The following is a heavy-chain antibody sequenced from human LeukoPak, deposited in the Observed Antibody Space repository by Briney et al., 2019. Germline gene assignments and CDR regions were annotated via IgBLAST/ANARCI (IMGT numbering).Heavy chain of an antibody. CDR2: IKQDGSQK. V-gene: IGHV3-7*01. Sequence: GGSPRLSCAASGFTFSNFWMTWVRQAPGKGLEWVAIIKQDGSQKYYVDSVKGRFTISRDNAKNSLYLQMNSLRAEDTAVYYCARFEDDGDYFDYWGQGTLVTVSS. CDR1: GFTFSNFW. J-gene: IGHJ4*02. D-gene: IGHD2-15*01. CDR3: ARFEDDGDYFDY.